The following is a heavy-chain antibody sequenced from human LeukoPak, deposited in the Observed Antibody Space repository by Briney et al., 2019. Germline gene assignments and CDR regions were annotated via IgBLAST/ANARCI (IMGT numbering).Heavy chain of an antibody. J-gene: IGHJ4*02. CDR3: ARDRDYGDYNTQDLFVY. Sequence: ASVKVSCKASGYIFTSFYMHWVRQAPGQGLEWMGIIKPSGGDTSFAQKFQARVTLTRDTSTSTVYMELSSLTSEDTAVYYCARDRDYGDYNTQDLFVYWGQGTLVTVSS. CDR1: GYIFTSFY. CDR2: IKPSGGDT. D-gene: IGHD4-17*01. V-gene: IGHV1-46*01.